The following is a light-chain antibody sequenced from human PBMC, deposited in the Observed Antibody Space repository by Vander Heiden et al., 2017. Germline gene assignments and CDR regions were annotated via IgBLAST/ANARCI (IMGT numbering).Light chain of an antibody. CDR1: QPINSY. CDR3: QQSYSVPWT. CDR2: ATS. V-gene: IGKV1-39*01. J-gene: IGKJ1*01. Sequence: DIQMTQSPSSLSASVGDRVTITCRASQPINSYLNWYQEKPGKAPNLLIYATSNLQSGVPSRFSGSGSGPDFTLTIGSVQPEDFATYFCQQSYSVPWTFGQGTKVEIK.